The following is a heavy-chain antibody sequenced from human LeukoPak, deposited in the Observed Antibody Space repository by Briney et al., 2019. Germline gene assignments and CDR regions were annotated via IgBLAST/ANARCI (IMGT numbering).Heavy chain of an antibody. Sequence: GGSLRLSCAASGFTLSTYAMSWVRQTPGKGLEWVAATSSSDAGTYHADSVRGRFTISRDNSKNTLYLQMNSLRAEDTAVYYCAKVQLTSVVITTPFDYWGQGTLVTVSS. D-gene: IGHD3-22*01. CDR3: AKVQLTSVVITTPFDY. CDR2: TSSSDAGT. CDR1: GFTLSTYA. J-gene: IGHJ4*02. V-gene: IGHV3-23*01.